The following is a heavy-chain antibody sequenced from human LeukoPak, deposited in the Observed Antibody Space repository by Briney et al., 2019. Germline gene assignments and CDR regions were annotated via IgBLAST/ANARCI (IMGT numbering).Heavy chain of an antibody. V-gene: IGHV1-2*02. J-gene: IGHJ4*02. CDR2: INPNSGGT. D-gene: IGHD3-3*01. CDR3: ARGSGGPPQVLDY. Sequence: ASVKVPCKASGYTFTGYYIHWVRQAPGQGLEWMGWINPNSGGTSYAQKFQGRVTMTRDTSISTVYMELNRLRSDDTAVFYCARGSGGPPQVLDYWGQGTLVTVSS. CDR1: GYTFTGYY.